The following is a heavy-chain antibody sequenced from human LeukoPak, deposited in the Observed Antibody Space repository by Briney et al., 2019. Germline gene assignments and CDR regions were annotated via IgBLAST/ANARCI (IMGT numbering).Heavy chain of an antibody. V-gene: IGHV1-8*03. Sequence: ASVKVSCKASGYTFTSYDINWVRQATGQGLEWMGWMNPNSGNTGYAQKFQGRVTITRNTSISTAYMELSSLRSEDTAVYYCARDKGDYGDYYWFDPWGQGTLVTVSS. CDR3: ARDKGDYGDYYWFDP. D-gene: IGHD4-17*01. CDR2: MNPNSGNT. J-gene: IGHJ5*02. CDR1: GYTFTSYD.